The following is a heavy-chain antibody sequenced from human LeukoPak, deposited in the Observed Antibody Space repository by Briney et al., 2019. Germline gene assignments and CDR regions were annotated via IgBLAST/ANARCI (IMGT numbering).Heavy chain of an antibody. J-gene: IGHJ6*03. CDR1: GFTFDDYT. V-gene: IGHV3-43*01. D-gene: IGHD1-14*01. CDR3: AKVTPSRSSMDV. CDR2: ISWDGGST. Sequence: PGGSLRLSCAASGFTFDDYTMHWVRQAPGKGLEWVSLISWDGGSTYYADSVKGRFTISSDNSKNTLYLQMNSLRAEDTAVYYCAKVTPSRSSMDVWGKGTTVTVSS.